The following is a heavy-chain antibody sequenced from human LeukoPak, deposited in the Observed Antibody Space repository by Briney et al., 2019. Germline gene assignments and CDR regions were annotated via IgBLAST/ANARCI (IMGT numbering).Heavy chain of an antibody. D-gene: IGHD5-18*01. CDR1: GGSFSGYY. J-gene: IGHJ5*02. CDR3: ARGGYGYGRYNWFDP. CDR2: INHSGST. Sequence: PSETLSLTCAVYGGSFSGYYWSWIRKPPGKGLEWIGEINHSGSTNYNPSLKSRVTISVDTSKNQFSLKLSSVTAADTAVYYCARGGYGYGRYNWFDPWGQGTLVTVSS. V-gene: IGHV4-34*01.